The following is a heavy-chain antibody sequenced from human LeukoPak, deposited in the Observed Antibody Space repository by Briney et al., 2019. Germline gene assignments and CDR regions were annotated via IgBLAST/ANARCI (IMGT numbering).Heavy chain of an antibody. CDR1: GFTFDDYT. J-gene: IGHJ6*03. Sequence: GGSLRLSCAASGFTFDDYTMHWVRQTPGKGLEWVSLISWDGGSTDYADSVKGRFTISRDNNKNSLYLQMSSLRTEDTAFYYCARGGSSHYYFYHYLDVWGKGTTVTVSS. D-gene: IGHD6-6*01. CDR3: ARGGSSHYYFYHYLDV. CDR2: ISWDGGST. V-gene: IGHV3-43*01.